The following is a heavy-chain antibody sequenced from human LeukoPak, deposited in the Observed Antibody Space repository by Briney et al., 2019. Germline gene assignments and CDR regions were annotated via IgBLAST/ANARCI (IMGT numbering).Heavy chain of an antibody. CDR1: GGSISSSSYY. V-gene: IGHV4-39*01. CDR2: MYYSGSN. D-gene: IGHD3-10*01. J-gene: IGHJ4*02. CDR3: ARHSSTWFGAHFDY. Sequence: SETLSLTCTVSGGSISSSSYYWGWIRQPPGKGLEWIGSMYYSGSNHYNSTLKSRLTLSVDTPKNQFSLKLSSVTAADTALYYCARHSSTWFGAHFDYWGQGTLVTVSS.